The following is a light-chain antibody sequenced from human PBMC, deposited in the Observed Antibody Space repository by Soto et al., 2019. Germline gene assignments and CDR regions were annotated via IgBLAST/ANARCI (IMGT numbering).Light chain of an antibody. CDR2: GAS. Sequence: EIVLTQSPASLSVSPGDRATLSCKASQSVNSNLAWYQHRAGQAPRLLISGASIRATGIPARFSGRGSGTDFTLTISSLKSEASAVYYCHQYNGGPPPYTFGRGTTLEI. CDR3: HQYNGGPPPYT. V-gene: IGKV3-15*01. CDR1: QSVNSN. J-gene: IGKJ2*01.